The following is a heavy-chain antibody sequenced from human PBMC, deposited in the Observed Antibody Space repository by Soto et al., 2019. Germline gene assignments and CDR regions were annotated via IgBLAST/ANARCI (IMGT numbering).Heavy chain of an antibody. D-gene: IGHD6-19*01. CDR2: ISSSSSTI. V-gene: IGHV3-48*02. CDR3: ARGRVPYSSGWYNSDYYYYGMDV. J-gene: IGHJ6*02. Sequence: GGSLRLSCAASGFTFSSYSMNWVRQAPGKGLEWVSYISSSSSTIYYADSVKGRFTISRDNAKNSLYLQMNSLRDEDTAVYYCARGRVPYSSGWYNSDYYYYGMDVWGQGTTVTVSS. CDR1: GFTFSSYS.